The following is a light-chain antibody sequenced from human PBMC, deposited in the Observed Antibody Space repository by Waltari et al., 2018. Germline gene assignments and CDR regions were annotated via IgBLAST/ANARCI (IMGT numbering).Light chain of an antibody. Sequence: SCRASKSVQEYVAWSQQKPGQSLKLLIYDVTHRATDTPTRFSGSGFAADFTLTSSRLETDDFAVYYCQQRRAWPLTFGGGTKVEIK. CDR2: DVT. J-gene: IGKJ4*01. V-gene: IGKV3-11*01. CDR1: KSVQEY. CDR3: QQRRAWPLT.